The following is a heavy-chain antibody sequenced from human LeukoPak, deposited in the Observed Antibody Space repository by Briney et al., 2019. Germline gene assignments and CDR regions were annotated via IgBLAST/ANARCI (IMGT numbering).Heavy chain of an antibody. J-gene: IGHJ2*01. CDR3: ARSYTAVTNWYFDL. D-gene: IGHD4-23*01. V-gene: IGHV4-59*08. CDR1: GGSISSYY. CDR2: IYSSGST. Sequence: SETLSLTCTVSGGSISSYYWSWIRQPPGKGLEWIGFIYSSGSTNYNPSLKSRVTISVDTSNNQFSLTLRSVTAADTAVYYCARSYTAVTNWYFDLWGRGTLVTVSS.